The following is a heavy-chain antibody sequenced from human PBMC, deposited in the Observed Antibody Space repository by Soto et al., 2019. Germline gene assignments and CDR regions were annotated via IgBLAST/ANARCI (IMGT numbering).Heavy chain of an antibody. V-gene: IGHV3-53*04. CDR3: ASRSGWYLDY. CDR2: IYSGGST. J-gene: IGHJ4*02. CDR1: GFTVSSNY. Sequence: PGGSLRLSCAASGFTVSSNYMSWVRQAPGKGLEWVSVIYSGGSTYYADSVKGRFTISRHNSKNTLYPQMNSLRAEDTAVYYCASRSGWYLDYWGQGTLVTVSS. D-gene: IGHD6-19*01.